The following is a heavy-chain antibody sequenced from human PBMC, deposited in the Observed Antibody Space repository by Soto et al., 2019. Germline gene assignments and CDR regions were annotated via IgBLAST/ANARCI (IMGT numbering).Heavy chain of an antibody. D-gene: IGHD3-10*01. V-gene: IGHV3-30-3*01. CDR1: GFTFSSFA. CDR3: ARAGAGTPGGLGY. CDR2: ISSDVVNY. J-gene: IGHJ4*02. Sequence: QVQLVESGGGVVQPGRSLRLSCAASGFTFSSFAMHWVRQAPGKGLEWLAVISSDVVNYYYAESVKGRFTISRDNSKNTLNLQMNSLRKEDRAVYYCARAGAGTPGGLGYCGKGTLVTVSS.